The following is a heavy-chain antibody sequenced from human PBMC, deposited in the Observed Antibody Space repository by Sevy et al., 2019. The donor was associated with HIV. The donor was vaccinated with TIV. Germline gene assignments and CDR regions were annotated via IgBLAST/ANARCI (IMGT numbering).Heavy chain of an antibody. CDR2: ISSNGGST. J-gene: IGHJ4*02. D-gene: IGHD2-2*01. V-gene: IGHV3-64*04. Sequence: GGSLRLSCSASGFTFSSYAMHWVRQAPGKGLEYVSAISSNGGSTYYADSVKGRFTISRDNSKNTLYLQMNSLRAEDTAVYYCARGGGYCSSTSCPLDYWGQGTLVTVSS. CDR1: GFTFSSYA. CDR3: ARGGGYCSSTSCPLDY.